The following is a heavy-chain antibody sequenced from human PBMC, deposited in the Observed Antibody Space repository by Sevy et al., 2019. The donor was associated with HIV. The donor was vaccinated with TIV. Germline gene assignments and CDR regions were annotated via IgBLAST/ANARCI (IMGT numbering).Heavy chain of an antibody. V-gene: IGHV3-48*03. CDR2: ISNSGSTI. D-gene: IGHD4-17*01. J-gene: IGHJ4*02. Sequence: GGSLRLSCTASGFTFSSYEMNWVHQAPGKGLEWVSYISNSGSTIHYSDSVKGRFTISRDNAKNSLYLQMNSLRAEDTAVYYCARDLPPSATTVPHFDYWGRRTLVTVSS. CDR3: ARDLPPSATTVPHFDY. CDR1: GFTFSSYE.